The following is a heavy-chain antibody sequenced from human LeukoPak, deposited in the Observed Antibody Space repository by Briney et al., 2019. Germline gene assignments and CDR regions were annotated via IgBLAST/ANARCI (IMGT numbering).Heavy chain of an antibody. CDR2: IYYSGST. Sequence: PSETLSLTXTVSGGSISSSSYYWGWIRQPPGKGLEWIGSIYYSGSTYYNPSLKSRVTISVDTSKNQFSLKLSSVTAADTAVYYCARIRVFSWFDPWGQGTLVTVSS. CDR3: ARIRVFSWFDP. V-gene: IGHV4-39*01. J-gene: IGHJ5*02. D-gene: IGHD3-9*01. CDR1: GGSISSSSYY.